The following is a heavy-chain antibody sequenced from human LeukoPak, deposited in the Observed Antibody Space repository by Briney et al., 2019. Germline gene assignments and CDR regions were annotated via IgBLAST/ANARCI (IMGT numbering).Heavy chain of an antibody. V-gene: IGHV3-72*01. D-gene: IGHD1-26*01. J-gene: IGHJ4*02. CDR1: GFIFSDHY. CDR3: SVSIVAVPFFDN. Sequence: PGGSLRLSCAASGFIFSDHYMDWVRQAPGKGLEWVGRARNKANNYSTEYAASVKGRFTISRDDSQSSLYLQMNSLKPEDTAVYFCSVSIVAVPFFDNWGQGTLVTVSS. CDR2: ARNKANNYST.